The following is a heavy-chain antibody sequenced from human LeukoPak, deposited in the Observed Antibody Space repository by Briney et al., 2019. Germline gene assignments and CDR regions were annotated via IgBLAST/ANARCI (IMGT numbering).Heavy chain of an antibody. Sequence: SETLSLTCAVYGGSFSGYHWTWIRQSPGKGLEWIGDINPSGSTYYNPSLKSRLTISVDTSKNQFSLKLRSVTAADTTVYYCARGRHDITMIVVVMTSVSYYLDVWGKGTTVTVS. CDR3: ARGRHDITMIVVVMTSVSYYLDV. CDR1: GGSFSGYH. J-gene: IGHJ6*03. D-gene: IGHD3-22*01. CDR2: INPSGST. V-gene: IGHV4-34*01.